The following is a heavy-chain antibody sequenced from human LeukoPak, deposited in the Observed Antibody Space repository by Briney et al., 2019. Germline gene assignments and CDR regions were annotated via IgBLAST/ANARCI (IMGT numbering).Heavy chain of an antibody. CDR1: GGSISSGGYY. V-gene: IGHV4-31*03. CDR2: IYYSGST. J-gene: IGHJ4*02. Sequence: PSQTLSLTCTVSGGSISSGGYYWSWMRQHPGKGLEWIGYIYYSGSTYYNPSLKSRVTISVDTSKNQFSLRLTSVTAADTAVYYCARDSRYGEPSYWGQGTLVTVSS. CDR3: ARDSRYGEPSY. D-gene: IGHD4-17*01.